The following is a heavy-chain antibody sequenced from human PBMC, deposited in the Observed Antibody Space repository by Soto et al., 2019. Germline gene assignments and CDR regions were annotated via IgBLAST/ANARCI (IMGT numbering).Heavy chain of an antibody. V-gene: IGHV3-7*01. CDR1: GFTFSSYW. J-gene: IGHJ6*03. CDR3: ARVPWDCSGGTCYRYNYYYMDV. Sequence: GGSLRLSCAASGFTFSSYWMSWVRQAPGKGLEWVANIKQDGSEKSYVDSVRGRFTISRDNAKNSLYLQMNSLRAEGTAVYYCARVPWDCSGGTCYRYNYYYMDVWGKGTTVTVSS. D-gene: IGHD2-15*01. CDR2: IKQDGSEK.